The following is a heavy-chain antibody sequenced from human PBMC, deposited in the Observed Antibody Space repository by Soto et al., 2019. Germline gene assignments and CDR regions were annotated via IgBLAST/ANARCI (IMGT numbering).Heavy chain of an antibody. Sequence: PGGSLRLSCAASGFTFSSYWMSWVRQAPGKGLEWAANIKQDGSEKYYVDSVKGRFTISRDNAKNSLYLQMNSLRAEDTAVYYCARAVTTVVTQDDYGMDVWGQGTTVTVSS. J-gene: IGHJ6*02. V-gene: IGHV3-7*03. CDR3: ARAVTTVVTQDDYGMDV. D-gene: IGHD4-17*01. CDR1: GFTFSSYW. CDR2: IKQDGSEK.